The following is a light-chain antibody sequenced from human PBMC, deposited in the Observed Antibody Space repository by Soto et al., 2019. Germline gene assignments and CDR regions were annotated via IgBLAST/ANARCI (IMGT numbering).Light chain of an antibody. CDR1: QSVNSY. J-gene: IGKJ4*01. V-gene: IGKV3-11*01. CDR3: QQRSSWQELT. Sequence: EIVLTQSPATLSSSPGERATLSCRASQSVNSYLAWYQQKPGQAPRLLIYDAFNRATGIPARFSGSGSGTDFTLTISSLEPEDFAVYYCQQRSSWQELTFGGGTKVEI. CDR2: DAF.